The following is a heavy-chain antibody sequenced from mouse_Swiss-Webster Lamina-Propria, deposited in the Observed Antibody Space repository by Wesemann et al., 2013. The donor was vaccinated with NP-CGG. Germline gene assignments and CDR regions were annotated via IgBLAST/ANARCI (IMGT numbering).Heavy chain of an antibody. D-gene: IGHD2-1*01. CDR2: ISSGGSYT. CDR3: ASVYGNYGFAY. Sequence: ISSGGSYTYYPDSVKGRFTISRDNAKNTLYLQMSSLRSEDTAMYYCASVYGNYGFAYWGQGTLVTGLC. J-gene: IGHJ3*01. V-gene: IGHV5-9-1*01.